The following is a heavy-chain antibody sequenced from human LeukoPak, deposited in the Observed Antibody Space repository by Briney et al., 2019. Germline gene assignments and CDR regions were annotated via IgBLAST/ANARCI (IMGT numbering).Heavy chain of an antibody. CDR3: ARGSHYDYVWGSYRYFDY. J-gene: IGHJ4*02. V-gene: IGHV4-59*01. D-gene: IGHD3-16*02. CDR1: GGSISSYY. CDR2: IYYSGST. Sequence: PSETLSLTCTVSGGSISSYYWSWIRQPPGKGLEWIGYIYYSGSTNYNPSLKSRVTISVDTSKNQFSLKLSSVTAADTAVYYCARGSHYDYVWGSYRYFDYWGQGTLVTVSS.